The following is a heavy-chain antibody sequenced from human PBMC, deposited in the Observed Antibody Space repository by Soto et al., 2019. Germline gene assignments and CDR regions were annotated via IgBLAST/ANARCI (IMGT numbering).Heavy chain of an antibody. V-gene: IGHV3-33*01. CDR3: ARDQGITMVRAVIHYSSYYAMDV. CDR2: IWYDGSNK. Sequence: QVQLVESGGGVVQPGRSLRLSCAASGFTFSSYGMHWVRQAPGKGLEWVAVIWYDGSNKYYADSVKGRFTISRDNSENTLSLQMNSLRAEDTAVYYCARDQGITMVRAVIHYSSYYAMDVWGQGTTVTVSS. J-gene: IGHJ6*02. CDR1: GFTFSSYG. D-gene: IGHD3-10*01.